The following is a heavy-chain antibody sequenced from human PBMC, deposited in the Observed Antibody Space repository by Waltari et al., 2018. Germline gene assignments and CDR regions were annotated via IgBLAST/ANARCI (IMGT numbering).Heavy chain of an antibody. D-gene: IGHD5-12*01. V-gene: IGHV3-23*01. Sequence: EVQLLESGGGLVQPGGSLRLSCAASGFTFSSYAMSWVRQAPGKGLEWVSAISGSGGSTSYADSVKGRFTISRDNAKNTLYLQMNSLRAEDTAVYYCARESMGRGYNYWGQGTLVTVSS. CDR3: ARESMGRGYNY. CDR2: ISGSGGST. J-gene: IGHJ4*02. CDR1: GFTFSSYA.